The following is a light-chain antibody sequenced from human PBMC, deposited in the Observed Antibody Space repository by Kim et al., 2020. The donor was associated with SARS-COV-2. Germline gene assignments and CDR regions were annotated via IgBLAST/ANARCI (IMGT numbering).Light chain of an antibody. J-gene: IGKJ2*01. CDR2: YAS. CDR3: QQYSKWPPYT. V-gene: IGKV3-15*01. CDR1: QSVTRN. Sequence: VSPGKSATLSCRASQSVTRNLAWYQQKPGQPPRLLIYYASARATGIPARFSASGSGTEFTLTISSLQSEDFAVYYCQQYSKWPPYTFGQGTKLEI.